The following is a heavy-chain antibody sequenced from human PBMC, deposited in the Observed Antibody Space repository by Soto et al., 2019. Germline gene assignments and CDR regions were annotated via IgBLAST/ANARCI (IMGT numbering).Heavy chain of an antibody. CDR1: GGSISSSNW. Sequence: SETLSLTCAVSGGSISSSNWWSWVRPPPGKGLEWIGEIYHSGSTNYNPSLKSRVTISVDKSKNQFSLKLSSVTAADTAVYYCARSYMVRGVANWFDPSGQGTLVTVSS. V-gene: IGHV4-4*02. CDR3: ARSYMVRGVANWFDP. D-gene: IGHD3-10*01. J-gene: IGHJ5*02. CDR2: IYHSGST.